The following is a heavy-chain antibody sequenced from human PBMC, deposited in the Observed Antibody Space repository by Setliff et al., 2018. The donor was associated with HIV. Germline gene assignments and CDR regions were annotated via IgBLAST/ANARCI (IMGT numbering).Heavy chain of an antibody. J-gene: IGHJ5*02. CDR3: ARGEDYGDYNNWFGP. CDR2: FFSTGAA. Sequence: SETLSLTCTVSGGSITSDNYSWGWIRQPPGKGLEWIGTFFSTGAAYHNPSLKSRVVISVDTSKNQFSLKLASVTAADTSIYYCARGEDYGDYNNWFGPWGQGILVTVSS. CDR1: GGSITSDNYS. V-gene: IGHV4-39*01. D-gene: IGHD4-17*01.